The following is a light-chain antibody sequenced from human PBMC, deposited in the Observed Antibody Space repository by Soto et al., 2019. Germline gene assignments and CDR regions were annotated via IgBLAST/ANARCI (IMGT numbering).Light chain of an antibody. V-gene: IGLV1-40*01. CDR2: DNS. CDR1: ISNIGAGYD. Sequence: QLVLTQPPSVSGAPGQRVTISCTGSISNIGAGYDVHWYQHLPGTAPKLLIYDNSNRPSGVPDRFSGSKSGTSASLAITGLQAEDEADYYCQSYDSSLSVLYVFGTGTKVTVL. CDR3: QSYDSSLSVLYV. J-gene: IGLJ1*01.